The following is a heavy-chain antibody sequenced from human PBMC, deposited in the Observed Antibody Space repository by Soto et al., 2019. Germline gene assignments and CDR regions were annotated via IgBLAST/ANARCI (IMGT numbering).Heavy chain of an antibody. J-gene: IGHJ5*02. Sequence: EVQLVPTGGDLIQPGGSLRLSCAASGFTVSDNYMSWVRQAPGKGLEWVSSIHPGGDTFYADSVKGRFSFSRDISKNTVYLQMNRLRLEDTAVYYCTRGLDQFKIRFDPWGQGTLVTVSS. V-gene: IGHV3-53*02. CDR3: TRGLDQFKIRFDP. CDR2: IHPGGDT. CDR1: GFTVSDNY.